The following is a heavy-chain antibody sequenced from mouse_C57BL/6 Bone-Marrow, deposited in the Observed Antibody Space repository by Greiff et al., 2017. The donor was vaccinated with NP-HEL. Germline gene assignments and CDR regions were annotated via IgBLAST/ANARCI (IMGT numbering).Heavy chain of an antibody. V-gene: IGHV14-4*01. CDR3: TGLLWLRRWYFDV. CDR2: IDPENGDT. Sequence: VQLQQSGAELVRPGASVKLSCTASGFNIKDDYMHWVKLRPEQGLEWIGWIDPENGDTEYASKFQGKATITADTSSNTAYLQLSSLTSEDTAVYYCTGLLWLRRWYFDVWGTGTTVTVSS. J-gene: IGHJ1*03. D-gene: IGHD2-2*01. CDR1: GFNIKDDY.